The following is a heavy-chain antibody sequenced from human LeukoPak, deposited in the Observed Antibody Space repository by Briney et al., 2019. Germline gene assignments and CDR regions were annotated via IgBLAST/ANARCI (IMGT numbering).Heavy chain of an antibody. CDR2: INHSGST. D-gene: IGHD3-22*01. J-gene: IGHJ4*02. V-gene: IGHV4-34*01. CDR3: ARSGRVRYYYDSSGYFDY. Sequence: RASETLSLTCAVYGGSFSGYYWSWIRQPPGKGLEWIGEINHSGSTNYNPSLKSRVTISVDTSKNQFSLKLSSVTAADTAVYYCARSGRVRYYYDSSGYFDYWGQGTLVTVSS. CDR1: GGSFSGYY.